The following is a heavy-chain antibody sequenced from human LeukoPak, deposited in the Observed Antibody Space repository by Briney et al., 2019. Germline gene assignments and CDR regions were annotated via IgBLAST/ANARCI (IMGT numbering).Heavy chain of an antibody. J-gene: IGHJ1*01. V-gene: IGHV3-20*04. CDR3: AXXXYXDSSGYYSXXX. CDR1: GFTFDDYG. CDR2: INWNGGST. Sequence: GGSLRLPCAASGFTFDDYGMSWVRQAPGKGLEWVSGINWNGGSTGYADSVKGRFTISRDNAKNSLYLQMNRLRAEDTALYYCAXXXYXDSSGYYSXXXWGXGTLV. D-gene: IGHD3-22*01.